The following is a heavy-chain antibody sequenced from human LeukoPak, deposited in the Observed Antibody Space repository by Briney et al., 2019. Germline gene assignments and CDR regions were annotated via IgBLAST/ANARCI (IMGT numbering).Heavy chain of an antibody. CDR1: GFTFSSYA. CDR3: ATWWGQSGLAFDY. D-gene: IGHD2-15*01. CDR2: ISGSGGST. V-gene: IGHV3-23*01. J-gene: IGHJ4*02. Sequence: GGSLRLSCAASGFTFSSYAMSWVRQAPGKGLEWVSAISGSGGSTYYADSVKGRFTISRDNSKNTLYLQMNSLRAEDTAVYYCATWWGQSGLAFDYWGQGTLVTVSS.